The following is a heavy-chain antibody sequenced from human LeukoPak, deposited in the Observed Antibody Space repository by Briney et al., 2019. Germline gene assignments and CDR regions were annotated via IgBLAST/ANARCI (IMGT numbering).Heavy chain of an antibody. CDR2: FSSGGRT. CDR1: GFTVSTYS. J-gene: IGHJ4*02. V-gene: IGHV3-53*01. D-gene: IGHD2-2*02. Sequence: PGGSLRLSCAASGFTVSTYSMSWVRQAPGKGLEWVATFSSGGRTSYADSVKGRFTISRDTSQNTVFLQMNGLRDEDTALYYCASILYGWGQGTLVTVSS. CDR3: ASILYG.